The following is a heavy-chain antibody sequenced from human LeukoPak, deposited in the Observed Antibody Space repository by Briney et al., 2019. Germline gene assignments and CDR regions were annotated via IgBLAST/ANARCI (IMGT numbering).Heavy chain of an antibody. CDR2: TYYSGST. CDR1: GGSISSGDYY. CDR3: ARDIAVAGTRAFDI. V-gene: IGHV4-30-4*01. J-gene: IGHJ3*02. Sequence: PSETLSLTCTVSGGSISSGDYYWSWIRQPPGKGLEWIGYTYYSGSTYYNPSLKNRVSISVDTSKNQFSLNLSSVTAADTAVYYCARDIAVAGTRAFDIWGQGTMVTVSS. D-gene: IGHD6-19*01.